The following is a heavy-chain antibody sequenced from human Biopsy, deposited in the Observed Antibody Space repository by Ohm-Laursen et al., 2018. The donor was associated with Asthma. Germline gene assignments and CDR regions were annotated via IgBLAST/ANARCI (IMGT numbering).Heavy chain of an antibody. D-gene: IGHD4-17*01. Sequence: ASVKVSCKLSGYSLTDLCMHWVRQAPGQGLEWMGGHDHEEGGTVNARRIQGRVTMTEDTSTDTAYMELSSLSSDDTAVYYCASDFPKDYVRYNFQFWGQGTLVTVSS. CDR3: ASDFPKDYVRYNFQF. J-gene: IGHJ4*02. CDR2: HDHEEGGT. V-gene: IGHV1-24*01. CDR1: GYSLTDLC.